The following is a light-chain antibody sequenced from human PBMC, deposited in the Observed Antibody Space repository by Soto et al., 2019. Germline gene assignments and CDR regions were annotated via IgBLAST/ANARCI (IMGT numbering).Light chain of an antibody. CDR1: QSVSSN. V-gene: IGKV3-15*01. J-gene: IGKJ2*02. CDR3: QQYNNWPPGT. Sequence: EIVMTQSPATLSVSPGERATLSCRASQSVSSNLAWYQQKPGQAPRLLIYGASTRATGIPARFSGSGSGTEFTLTISSLQSEDFAVYYCQQYNNWPPGTFGQGTKLEMK. CDR2: GAS.